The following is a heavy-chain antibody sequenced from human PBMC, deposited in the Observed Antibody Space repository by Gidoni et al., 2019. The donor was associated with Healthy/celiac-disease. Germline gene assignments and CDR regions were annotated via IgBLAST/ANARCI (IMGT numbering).Heavy chain of an antibody. J-gene: IGHJ4*02. CDR1: EFTSSTDS. V-gene: IGHV3-21*01. Sequence: EVQLVESGGVLVKPGGSLRLSCAAPEFTSSTDSMNCVRQTPEKGLEGVSSILRRSSYIHYADSVKGEFTITRDNAKKSRYLQMNSLRAEDTAVYYCERARGTMVQRVIITEYYFDYWGQGTLVTVSS. CDR2: ILRRSSYI. CDR3: ERARGTMVQRVIITEYYFDY. D-gene: IGHD3-10*01.